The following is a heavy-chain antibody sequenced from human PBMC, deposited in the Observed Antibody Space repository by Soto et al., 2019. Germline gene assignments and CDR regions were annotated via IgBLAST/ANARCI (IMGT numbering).Heavy chain of an antibody. D-gene: IGHD6-13*01. V-gene: IGHV3-21*01. CDR1: GFTFRSFT. CDR3: TRDASPDSSARGWFHP. J-gene: IGHJ5*02. CDR2: ISSNSAYI. Sequence: PGGSLRLSCAASGFTFRSFTMNWVRQAPGKGLEWVSTISSNSAYIYYTDALRGRFTISRDNAKNSLHLQMNSLRAEDTAVYYCTRDASPDSSARGWFHPWGPGTLVTVSS.